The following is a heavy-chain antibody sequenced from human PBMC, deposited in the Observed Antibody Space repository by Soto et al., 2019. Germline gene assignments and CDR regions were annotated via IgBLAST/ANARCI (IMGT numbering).Heavy chain of an antibody. Sequence: QVQLVESGGGVVQPGRSLRLSCAASGFIFSDFGMHWVRQAPGKGLEWVAVIWHDGSNEYYGDSVKGRFTIYRDNSKNTLYLQMNSLRAEDTAVYYCARGPSYDSPYYHALDVWGQGTTVSVSS. CDR1: GFIFSDFG. CDR2: IWHDGSNE. CDR3: ARGPSYDSPYYHALDV. J-gene: IGHJ6*02. D-gene: IGHD3-3*01. V-gene: IGHV3-33*01.